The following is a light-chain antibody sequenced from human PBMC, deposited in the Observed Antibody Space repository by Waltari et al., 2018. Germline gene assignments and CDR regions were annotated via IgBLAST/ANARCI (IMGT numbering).Light chain of an antibody. CDR1: SSNIGAGY. J-gene: IGLJ3*02. Sequence: QSVLTQPPSVSGAPGQRVTLSCPGSSSNIGAGYVHWYQQLPRTAPKLLIYDNYNRPSGVPDRFSASKSGSSASLAITGLQAEDEADYYCQSYDSSLRSKMFGGGTKLTVL. CDR2: DNY. V-gene: IGLV1-40*01. CDR3: QSYDSSLRSKM.